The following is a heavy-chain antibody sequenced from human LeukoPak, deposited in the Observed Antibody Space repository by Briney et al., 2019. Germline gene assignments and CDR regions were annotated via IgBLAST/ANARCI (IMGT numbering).Heavy chain of an antibody. V-gene: IGHV4-59*01. CDR2: IYYSGST. J-gene: IGHJ4*02. CDR3: ARGQFDSSGYYYRFDY. CDR1: GGSISSYY. D-gene: IGHD3-22*01. Sequence: SETLSLTCSVSGGSISSYYWSWIRQPPGKGLEWIGFIYYSGSTNYNPSLKSRVTMSVDTSKSQFSLKLSSVTAADTAVYYCARGQFDSSGYYYRFDYWGQGTLVTASS.